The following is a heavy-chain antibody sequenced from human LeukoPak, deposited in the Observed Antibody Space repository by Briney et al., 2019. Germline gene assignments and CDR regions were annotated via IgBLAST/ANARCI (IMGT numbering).Heavy chain of an antibody. V-gene: IGHV4-59*08. CDR3: ARSFGGVISYYFDY. Sequence: SETLSLTCTVSGGSISSYYWSWTRQPPGKGQEWIGDIYYSGNTNYNPSLKSRVTISVDTSKNQFSLKLSSVTAADTAVYYCARSFGGVISYYFDYWGQGTLVTVSS. CDR1: GGSISSYY. CDR2: IYYSGNT. J-gene: IGHJ4*02. D-gene: IGHD3-16*01.